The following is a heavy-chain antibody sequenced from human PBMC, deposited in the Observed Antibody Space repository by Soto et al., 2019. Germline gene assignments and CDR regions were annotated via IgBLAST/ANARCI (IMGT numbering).Heavy chain of an antibody. D-gene: IGHD6-19*01. V-gene: IGHV3-30-3*01. J-gene: IGHJ5*02. CDR3: ARDMYSSDYFVKWFEP. CDR1: GFSFSRYD. Sequence: ESGGGVVQPGRSLRLSCTASGFSFSRYDMYWFRQPPGKGLEWVAVISHDGINKHYADSVKGRVTVSRDNSNHSLDLQLNSLRGEDTAMYYCARDMYSSDYFVKWFEPWGQGTLVTVSS. CDR2: ISHDGINK.